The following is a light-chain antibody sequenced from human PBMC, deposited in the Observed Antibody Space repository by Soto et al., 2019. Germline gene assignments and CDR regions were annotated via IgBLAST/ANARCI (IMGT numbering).Light chain of an antibody. J-gene: IGKJ5*01. Sequence: EIVLAQSPGTLSLSPGKIATLSCRASQGIGDTLAWYQHKPGQTPRLLIYDTSARATGAPARFSGSGSGTDFTLTISSLEPEDFAVYYCQQRSNWPITFGQGTRLEIK. CDR2: DTS. CDR3: QQRSNWPIT. V-gene: IGKV3D-11*01. CDR1: QGIGDT.